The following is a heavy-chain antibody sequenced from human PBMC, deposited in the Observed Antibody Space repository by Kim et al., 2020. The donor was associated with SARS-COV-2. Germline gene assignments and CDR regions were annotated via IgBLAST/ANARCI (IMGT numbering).Heavy chain of an antibody. D-gene: IGHD6-19*01. V-gene: IGHV4-39*01. CDR2: IFYSGST. Sequence: SETLSLTCTVSGGSISSSSYHWGWIRQPPGKGLEWIGSIFYSGSTYGNPSLKSRVTISVDTSKNQFSLKLSSVTAADTAVYYCARHQPTSIRSGWQGGYYGMDVWGQGTTVTVSS. CDR3: ARHQPTSIRSGWQGGYYGMDV. J-gene: IGHJ6*02. CDR1: GGSISSSSYH.